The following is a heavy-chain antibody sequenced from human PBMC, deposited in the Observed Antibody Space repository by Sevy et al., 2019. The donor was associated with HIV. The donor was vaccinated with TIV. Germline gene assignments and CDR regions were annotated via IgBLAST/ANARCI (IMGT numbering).Heavy chain of an antibody. D-gene: IGHD6-19*01. J-gene: IGHJ4*02. CDR2: IRYSGST. CDR3: AGPRLTYSSGWSYFDH. V-gene: IGHV4-39*01. Sequence: SETLSLTCTVSGASISSSGYYWGWIRQPPGKGLEWIASIRYSGSTDYSPSLRSRVTISADASKNQFSLKLNSVTAADTADYYCAGPRLTYSSGWSYFDHWGQRTVVTVSS. CDR1: GASISSSGYY.